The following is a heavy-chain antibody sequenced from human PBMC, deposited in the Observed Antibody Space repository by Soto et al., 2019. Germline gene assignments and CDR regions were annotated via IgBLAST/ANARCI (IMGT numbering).Heavy chain of an antibody. CDR2: IYYSGST. V-gene: IGHV4-39*01. CDR1: GGSVSSSSYY. CDR3: ARSQYYDFWSGYYIDYYYYGMDV. J-gene: IGHJ6*02. D-gene: IGHD3-3*01. Sequence: SETLSLTCTVSGGSVSSSSYYWGWIRQPPGKGLEWIGSIYYSGSTYYNPSLKSRVTISVDTSKNQFSLKLSSVTAADTAVYCCARSQYYDFWSGYYIDYYYYGMDVWGQGTTVTVSS.